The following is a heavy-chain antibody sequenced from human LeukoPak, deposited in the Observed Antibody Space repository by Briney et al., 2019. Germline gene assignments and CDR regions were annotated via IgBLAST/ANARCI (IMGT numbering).Heavy chain of an antibody. V-gene: IGHV3-48*01. J-gene: IGHJ4*01. Sequence: PGGSLRLSCAASGFNFIHYSMNWVRQAPGKGLEWISYIGNSSGNTKYADSVKGRFTISRDKARNSLYLQMNSLRVEDTAMYYCARDHRYAFDNWGHGTLVTVSS. D-gene: IGHD5-12*01. CDR3: ARDHRYAFDN. CDR2: IGNSSGNT. CDR1: GFNFIHYS.